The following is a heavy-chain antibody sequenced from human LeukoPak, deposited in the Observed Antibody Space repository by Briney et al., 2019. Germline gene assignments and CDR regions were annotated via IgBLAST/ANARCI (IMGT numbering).Heavy chain of an antibody. Sequence: PGGSLRLSCAASGFTFSSYAMHWVRQAPGKGLEWVAVISYDGSNKYHADSVKGRFTISRDNSKNTLYLQMNSLRAEDTAVYYCEVPAAIIDYWGQGTLVTVSS. CDR2: ISYDGSNK. CDR3: EVPAAIIDY. CDR1: GFTFSSYA. D-gene: IGHD2-2*02. J-gene: IGHJ4*02. V-gene: IGHV3-30-3*01.